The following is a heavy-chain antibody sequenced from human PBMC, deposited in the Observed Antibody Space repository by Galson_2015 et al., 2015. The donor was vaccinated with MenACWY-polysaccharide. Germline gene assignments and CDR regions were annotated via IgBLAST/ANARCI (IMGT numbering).Heavy chain of an antibody. Sequence: SLRLSCAASGFTFSNFWMSWVRQAPGKELEWVASIKQDGSEKYLVDSVKGRFTISRDNAENSLFLQMNSLRAEDTAVYYCARERWVRGVFSDKWGQGTLVTVSS. CDR3: ARERWVRGVFSDK. CDR1: GFTFSNFW. D-gene: IGHD3-10*01. V-gene: IGHV3-7*01. CDR2: IKQDGSEK. J-gene: IGHJ4*02.